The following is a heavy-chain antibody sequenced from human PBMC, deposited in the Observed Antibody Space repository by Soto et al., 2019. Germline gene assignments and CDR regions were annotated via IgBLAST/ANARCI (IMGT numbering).Heavy chain of an antibody. Sequence: PGGSLRLSCAASGFTFSSYGMHWVRQAPGKGQEWVAVISYDGSNKYYADSVKGRFTISRDNSKNTLYLQMNSLRAEDTAVYYCARYIPGVRYYGMDVWGQGTTVTVSS. V-gene: IGHV3-30*03. CDR3: ARYIPGVRYYGMDV. D-gene: IGHD2-2*01. CDR1: GFTFSSYG. J-gene: IGHJ6*02. CDR2: ISYDGSNK.